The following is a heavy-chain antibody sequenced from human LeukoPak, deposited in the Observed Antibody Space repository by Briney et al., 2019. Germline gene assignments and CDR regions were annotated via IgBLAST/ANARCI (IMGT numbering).Heavy chain of an antibody. CDR2: IYYSGST. CDR3: ARGSYVGPTSGYFDY. CDR1: GGSISSGGYN. Sequence: SETLSLTCTVSGGSISSGGYNWSWIRQHPGKGLECIGYIYYSGSTYYNPSLKSRVTISVDTPKNQFSLKLSSVTAADTAVYYCARGSYVGPTSGYFDYWGQGTLVTVSS. J-gene: IGHJ4*02. V-gene: IGHV4-31*03. D-gene: IGHD1-26*01.